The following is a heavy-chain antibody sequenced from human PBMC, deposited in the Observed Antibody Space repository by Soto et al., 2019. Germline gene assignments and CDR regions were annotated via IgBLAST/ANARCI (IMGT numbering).Heavy chain of an antibody. CDR2: INSMNDHT. CDR3: ARNILAGNPVF. J-gene: IGHJ4*02. CDR1: GYSFSTHA. V-gene: IGHV1-3*01. Sequence: GASVKVSCKASGYSFSTHAMHWVRQAPGQGLEWVGWINSMNDHTIYSEKLEGRGTITSDTSATTAYMELSSLTSEDTAIYYCARNILAGNPVFWCQGTLVNVAS.